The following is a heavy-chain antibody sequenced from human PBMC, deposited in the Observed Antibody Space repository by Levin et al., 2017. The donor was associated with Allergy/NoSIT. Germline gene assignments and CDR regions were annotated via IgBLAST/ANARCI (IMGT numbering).Heavy chain of an antibody. D-gene: IGHD4-17*01. CDR3: ARADGQFDY. V-gene: IGHV3-30-3*01. Sequence: PGGSLRLSCAASQFTFSSYAMHWVRQAPGKGLEWLAVISYDGSNEYYADSVKGRFTISRDNSKNTLYLQMNSLRAEDTAVYYCARADGQFDYWGQGTLVTVSS. CDR2: ISYDGSNE. J-gene: IGHJ4*02. CDR1: QFTFSSYA.